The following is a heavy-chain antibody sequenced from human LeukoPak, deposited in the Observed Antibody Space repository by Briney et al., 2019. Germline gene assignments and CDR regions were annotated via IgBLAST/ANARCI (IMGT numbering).Heavy chain of an antibody. CDR3: ARDPVEQWPQGDY. D-gene: IGHD6-19*01. V-gene: IGHV3-53*01. CDR1: GLAVTNTF. Sequence: GGSLRLSCAASGLAVTNTFMTWVRQAPGKGLEWVSVIHSGGTTDYAGSVKGRFTISRDKSKNTLYLQMNSLRADDTAVYFCARDPVEQWPQGDYWGQGTLVTVSS. CDR2: IHSGGTT. J-gene: IGHJ4*02.